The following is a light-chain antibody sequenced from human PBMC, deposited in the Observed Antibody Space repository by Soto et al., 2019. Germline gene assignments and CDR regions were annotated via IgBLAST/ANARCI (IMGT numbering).Light chain of an antibody. CDR1: QSLTSN. Sequence: EIVMTQSPATLSVSPGERATLSCRAGQSLTSNLAWYQQKPGQAPRLLIYGASTRATGIPVRFSGSGSGTEFTLTISNLQSEDFAVYYCQQYNIWPRTFCPGTKVEIK. CDR3: QQYNIWPRT. J-gene: IGKJ1*01. CDR2: GAS. V-gene: IGKV3-15*01.